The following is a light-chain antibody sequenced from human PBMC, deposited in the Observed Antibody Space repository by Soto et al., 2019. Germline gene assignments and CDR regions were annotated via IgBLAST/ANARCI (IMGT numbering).Light chain of an antibody. CDR1: SSNIGNNY. CDR3: GTWDFSLSVWV. CDR2: DNN. Sequence: QSVLTQPPSVSAAPGQKDTISCSGSSSNIGNNYVSWYQQLPGTAPKLLIYDNNKRPSGIPDRFSGSKSGTSATLGITGLQTGDEADYYCGTWDFSLSVWVFGGGTKLTVL. V-gene: IGLV1-51*01. J-gene: IGLJ3*02.